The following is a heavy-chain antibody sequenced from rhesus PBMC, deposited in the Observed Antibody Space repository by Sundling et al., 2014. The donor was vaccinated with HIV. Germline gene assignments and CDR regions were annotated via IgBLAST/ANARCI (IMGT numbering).Heavy chain of an antibody. Sequence: EVQLVETGGGLVQPGGSLKLSCAASGFTFSNFAMRWVRQAPGKGLEWVSGINSGGDNTDYADSVKGRFTISRDNSKNTLSLQMNRLRAEDTAVYYCAKEDPNSAGWPALDYWGQGVLGHRLL. D-gene: IGHD6-37*01. J-gene: IGHJ4*01. CDR3: AKEDPNSAGWPALDY. CDR1: GFTFSNFA. CDR2: INSGGDNT. V-gene: IGHV3-103*01.